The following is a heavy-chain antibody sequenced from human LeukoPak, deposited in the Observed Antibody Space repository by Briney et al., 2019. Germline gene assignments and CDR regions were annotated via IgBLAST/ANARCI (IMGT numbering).Heavy chain of an antibody. V-gene: IGHV3-23*01. Sequence: GGSLRLSCAASGFTFTSYAMSWVRQAPGKGPEWVSGISESGGSTYYVDSVKGRFTISRDNSKNTVYLQMNSLRAGDTAIYYCAKGGVRPVTTGDYWGQGTLVTVSS. D-gene: IGHD4-17*01. J-gene: IGHJ4*02. CDR3: AKGGVRPVTTGDY. CDR1: GFTFTSYA. CDR2: ISESGGST.